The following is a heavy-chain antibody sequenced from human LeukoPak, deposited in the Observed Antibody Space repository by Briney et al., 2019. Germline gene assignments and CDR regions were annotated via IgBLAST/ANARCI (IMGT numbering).Heavy chain of an antibody. J-gene: IGHJ6*02. D-gene: IGHD2-2*01. CDR1: VYTSISYG. CDR2: ISGYNGNT. CDR3: ARDYDVIPAAGNGMDV. Sequence: ASVKVSCKASVYTSISYGISWVRQAPRQGLEWMGWISGYNGNTKYAQNAQGRVTMTKDTSTSTAYMELTSLRSDDTAVYYCARDYDVIPAAGNGMDVWGQGTTVAVSS. V-gene: IGHV1-18*01.